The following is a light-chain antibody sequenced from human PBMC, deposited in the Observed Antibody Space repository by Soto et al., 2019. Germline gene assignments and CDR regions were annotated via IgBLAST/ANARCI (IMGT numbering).Light chain of an antibody. Sequence: EMVMTQSPGSLSVSPLEVVALSFMASQSVNYKLVWYQRKPGQAPRLLIYDASIRATGVPGRFSGTGSGTDFTLTISRLEPEDFAVYYCQQFGNSPITFGQGTRLEIK. CDR2: DAS. CDR3: QQFGNSPIT. V-gene: IGKV3-20*01. J-gene: IGKJ5*01. CDR1: QSVNYK.